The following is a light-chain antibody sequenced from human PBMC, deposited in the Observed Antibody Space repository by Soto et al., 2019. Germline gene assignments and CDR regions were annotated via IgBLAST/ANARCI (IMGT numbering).Light chain of an antibody. CDR1: QSISSW. Sequence: DIQMTQSPSTMSASVGDIVTITCRASQSISSWLAWYQQKPGKAPKLLIYDASSLESGVPSRFSGSGSGTEFTLTISSLQPDDFATYYCQQYNSYSLTVGQGTKVEIK. CDR3: QQYNSYSLT. CDR2: DAS. J-gene: IGKJ1*01. V-gene: IGKV1-5*01.